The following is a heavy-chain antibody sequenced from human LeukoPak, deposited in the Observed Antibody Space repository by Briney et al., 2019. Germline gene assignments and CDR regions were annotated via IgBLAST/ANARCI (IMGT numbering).Heavy chain of an antibody. J-gene: IGHJ4*02. V-gene: IGHV5-51*01. D-gene: IGHD6-13*01. CDR2: IDPSDSET. CDR3: ARRDSSSKHFDF. CDR1: GYSFTSYW. Sequence: GESLKISCKASGYSFTSYWIGWVRHMPGKGVEWMGIIDPSDSETRYTPSFQGQVTISADKSISTAYLQWSSLKASDTAMYYCARRDSSSKHFDFWGQGTLVTVSS.